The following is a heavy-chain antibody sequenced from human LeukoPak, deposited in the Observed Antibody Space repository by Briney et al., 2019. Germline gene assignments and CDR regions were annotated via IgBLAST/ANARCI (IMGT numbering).Heavy chain of an antibody. CDR3: ARLGVYCSSTSCFLNWFDP. D-gene: IGHD2-2*01. CDR1: GGSISSYY. CDR2: IYYSGST. V-gene: IGHV4-59*08. Sequence: SETLSLTCTVSGGSISSYYWSWIRQPPGKGLEWIGYIYYSGSTNYNPSLKSRVTISVDTSKNQFSLKLSSVTAADKAVYYCARLGVYCSSTSCFLNWFDPWGQGTLVTVSS. J-gene: IGHJ5*02.